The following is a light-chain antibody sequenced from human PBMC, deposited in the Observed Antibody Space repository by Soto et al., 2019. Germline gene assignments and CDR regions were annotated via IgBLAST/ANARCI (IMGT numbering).Light chain of an antibody. CDR3: MQGTHWPRT. CDR2: KVS. V-gene: IGKV2-30*01. CDR1: QSLVYSDGNTY. Sequence: DVVMTQSPLSLPVTLGQPASISCRSSQSLVYSDGNTYLNWFQQRPGQSPRRLIYKVSNRDSGVPDRFSGSGSGTDLTLKISRVEADDVGVYYCMQGTHWPRTFGQGTKLEIK. J-gene: IGKJ2*01.